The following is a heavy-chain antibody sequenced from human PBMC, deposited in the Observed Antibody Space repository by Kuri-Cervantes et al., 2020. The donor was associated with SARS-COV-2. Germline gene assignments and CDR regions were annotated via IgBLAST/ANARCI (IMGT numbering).Heavy chain of an antibody. J-gene: IGHJ6*03. CDR2: INPNSGGT. V-gene: IGHV1-2*02. Sequence: ASVKVSCKASGYTFTDYYMHWVRQAPGQGLEWMGWINPNSGGTNYAQKFQGRVTMTRDTSISTAYMELSRLRSDDTAVYYCAGGVCITNPPSYYYYMDVWGKGTTVTVSS. CDR1: GYTFTDYY. D-gene: IGHD3-3*01. CDR3: AGGVCITNPPSYYYYMDV.